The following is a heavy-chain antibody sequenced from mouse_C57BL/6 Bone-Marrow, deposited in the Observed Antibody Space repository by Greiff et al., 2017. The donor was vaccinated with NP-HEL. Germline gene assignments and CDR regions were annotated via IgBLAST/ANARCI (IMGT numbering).Heavy chain of an antibody. CDR2: SRNKANDYTT. J-gene: IGHJ4*01. V-gene: IGHV7-1*01. D-gene: IGHD2-5*01. CDR1: GFTFSDFY. Sequence: EVKLMESGGGLVQSGRSLRLSCATSGFTFSDFYMEWVRQAPGKGLEWIAASRNKANDYTTEYSASVKGRFIVSRDTSQSIVYLQMNGLRAEDTAIYYCARGSNYGEMDYWGQGTSVTVSS. CDR3: ARGSNYGEMDY.